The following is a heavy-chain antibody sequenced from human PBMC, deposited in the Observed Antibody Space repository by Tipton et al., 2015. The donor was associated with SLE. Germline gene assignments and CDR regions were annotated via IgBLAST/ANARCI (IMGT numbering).Heavy chain of an antibody. CDR3: ARGREGPTHTYYYYMDV. V-gene: IGHV3-72*01. CDR1: GFTFSDHY. CDR2: TRNKANSYTA. D-gene: IGHD1-26*01. J-gene: IGHJ6*03. Sequence: SLRLSCAASGFTFSDHYMDWVRQAPGKGLEWVGRTRNKANSYTAEYAASMKGRFTISRDDSKTSLYLQMNSLKTEDTGVYYCARGREGPTHTYYYYMDVWGKGTTVTVSS.